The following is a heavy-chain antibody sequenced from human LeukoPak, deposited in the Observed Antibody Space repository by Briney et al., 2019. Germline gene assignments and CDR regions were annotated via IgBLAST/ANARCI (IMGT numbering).Heavy chain of an antibody. J-gene: IGHJ4*02. CDR2: IYYSGST. CDR1: DGSISSYY. D-gene: IGHD5-24*01. V-gene: IGHV4-59*01. CDR3: ARGRGGYNPFDY. Sequence: RSETLSLTCTVSDGSISSYYWSWIRQPPGKGLEWIGYIYYSGSTNYNPSLKSRVTISVDTSKNQSSLKLSSVTAADTAVYYCARGRGGYNPFDYWGQGTLVTVSS.